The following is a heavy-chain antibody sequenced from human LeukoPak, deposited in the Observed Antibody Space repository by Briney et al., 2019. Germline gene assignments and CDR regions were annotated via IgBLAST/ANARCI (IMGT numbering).Heavy chain of an antibody. J-gene: IGHJ5*02. V-gene: IGHV1-2*02. CDR3: AREVGYCSGGSCSDWFDP. CDR2: INPNSGGT. CDR1: VYTFTGYY. D-gene: IGHD2-15*01. Sequence: GASVKVSFKASVYTFTGYYMHWVRQAPGQGLEWMGWINPNSGGTNYAQKFQGRVTMTRDTSISTAYMELSRLRSDDTAVYYCAREVGYCSGGSCSDWFDPWGQGTLVTVSS.